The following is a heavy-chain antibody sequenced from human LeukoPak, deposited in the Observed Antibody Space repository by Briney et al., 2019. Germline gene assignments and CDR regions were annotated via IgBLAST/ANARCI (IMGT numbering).Heavy chain of an antibody. D-gene: IGHD6-6*01. V-gene: IGHV1-69*04. CDR3: ARDLEYSSSSGGY. J-gene: IGHJ4*02. CDR2: IIPILGIA. Sequence: ASVKVSCKASGGTFSSYAISWVRQAPGQGLEWMGRIIPILGIANYAQKFQGRVTITADKSMSTAYMELSSLRSEDTAVYYCARDLEYSSSSGGYWGQGTLVTVSS. CDR1: GGTFSSYA.